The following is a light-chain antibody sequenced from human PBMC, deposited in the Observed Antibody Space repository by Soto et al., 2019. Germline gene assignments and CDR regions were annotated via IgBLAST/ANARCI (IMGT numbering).Light chain of an antibody. J-gene: IGLJ2*01. CDR1: SSDIGSYNH. V-gene: IGLV2-8*01. CDR2: EVS. Sequence: QSVLTQPPSASGSPGQSVTISCTGTSSDIGSYNHVSWYQQHPGKAPKLMIYEVSKRPSGVPDRFSGSKSGNTASLTVSGLQAEDEADYYCSSFAGSTVVFGGGTKLPVL. CDR3: SSFAGSTVV.